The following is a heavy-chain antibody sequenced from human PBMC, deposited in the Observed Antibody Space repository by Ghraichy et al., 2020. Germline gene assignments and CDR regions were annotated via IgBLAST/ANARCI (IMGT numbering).Heavy chain of an antibody. D-gene: IGHD3-10*01. J-gene: IGHJ5*02. Sequence: GGSLRLSCAASGFTFSSFAMHWVRQAPGKGLEWVAVISYDGSNIYYADSVNGRFTISRDNSKNTLYLQMNSLRAEDTAVYYCARDILWSRGSGSYYNGWFDPWGQGTLVTVSS. CDR3: ARDILWSRGSGSYYNGWFDP. CDR1: GFTFSSFA. V-gene: IGHV3-30*04. CDR2: ISYDGSNI.